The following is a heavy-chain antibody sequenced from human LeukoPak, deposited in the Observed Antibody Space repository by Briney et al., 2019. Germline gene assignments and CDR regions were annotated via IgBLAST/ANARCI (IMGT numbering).Heavy chain of an antibody. CDR3: ARSFKTGGSPDAFDI. V-gene: IGHV5-51*01. CDR2: IYPGDSDT. Sequence: GESLKISCKGSGYSSTSYWIGWVRQMPGKGLEWMGIIYPGDSDTRYSPSFQGQVTISADKSISTAYLQWSSLKASDTAMYYCARSFKTGGSPDAFDIWGQGAMVTVSS. D-gene: IGHD1-26*01. CDR1: GYSSTSYW. J-gene: IGHJ3*02.